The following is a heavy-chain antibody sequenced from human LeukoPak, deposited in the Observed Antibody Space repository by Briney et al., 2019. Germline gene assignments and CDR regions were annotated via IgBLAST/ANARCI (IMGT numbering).Heavy chain of an antibody. D-gene: IGHD4-11*01. J-gene: IGHJ5*02. CDR3: AKVLPTVTMS. Sequence: PGGSLRLSCAVSGFSSSTYAISWVRQSPGKGLEWVSCISGSGDSTYYADSVKGRFTISRDNSKNTLYLQMNSLRAEDTAVYFCAKVLPTVTMSWGQGSLVTVSS. CDR1: GFSSSTYA. CDR2: ISGSGDST. V-gene: IGHV3-23*01.